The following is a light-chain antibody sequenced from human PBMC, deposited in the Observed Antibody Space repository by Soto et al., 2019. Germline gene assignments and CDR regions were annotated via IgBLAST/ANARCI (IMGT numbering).Light chain of an antibody. CDR2: DAS. Sequence: DIQLTQSPSTLSASVGDRVTITCRASQSISRWLAWYQQKPGKAPKLLIYDASSLESGVPSRFSGSGSGTEFTLTLSSLQPDDFATYYCQHPRWTFGQGTKVEIK. J-gene: IGKJ1*01. CDR3: QHPRWT. CDR1: QSISRW. V-gene: IGKV1-5*01.